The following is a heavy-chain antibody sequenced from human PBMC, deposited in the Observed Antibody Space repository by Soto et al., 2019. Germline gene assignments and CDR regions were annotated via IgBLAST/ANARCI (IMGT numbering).Heavy chain of an antibody. D-gene: IGHD4-17*01. CDR1: GGIFSTYR. CDR2: IIPMFGQA. J-gene: IGHJ6*02. V-gene: IGHV1-69*12. Sequence: QVQLVQSGAEVKKPGSSVKVSCKASGGIFSTYRISWVRQAPGQGLEWMGGIIPMFGQAEDAQKFQGRVTITADESTSTAYMELSSLRSEDTAVYYCARDRLPNYGDWHYGMDVWGQGTTVTVSS. CDR3: ARDRLPNYGDWHYGMDV.